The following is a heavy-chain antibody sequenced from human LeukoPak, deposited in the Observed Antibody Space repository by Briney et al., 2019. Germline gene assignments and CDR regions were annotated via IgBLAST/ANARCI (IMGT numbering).Heavy chain of an antibody. D-gene: IGHD6-19*01. CDR2: IRFDGREK. V-gene: IGHV3-30*02. CDR3: AKKGCTSSGCYSYFHH. J-gene: IGHJ1*01. Sequence: PGGSLRLSCVASGFTFSNYGVHWVRQAPGKGLEWVAFIRFDGREKYYADSVKGRFSISRDNSKNTMYLQMNSLRPEDTAVYYCAKKGCTSSGCYSYFHHWGQGTLVTVSS. CDR1: GFTFSNYG.